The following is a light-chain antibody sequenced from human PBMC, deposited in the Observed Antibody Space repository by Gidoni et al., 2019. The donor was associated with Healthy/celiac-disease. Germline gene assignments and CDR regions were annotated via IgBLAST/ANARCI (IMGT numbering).Light chain of an antibody. V-gene: IGKV3-20*01. J-gene: IGKJ1*01. CDR2: GAS. Sequence: EIVLTQSPATLSLSPGERATLSCRASQSVSSSYLAWYQQKPGQAPRLLIYGASSRATGIPYRFSGSGSGTDFTLTISRLEPEDFAVYYCQQYGSSLVTFGQGTKVEIK. CDR3: QQYGSSLVT. CDR1: QSVSSSY.